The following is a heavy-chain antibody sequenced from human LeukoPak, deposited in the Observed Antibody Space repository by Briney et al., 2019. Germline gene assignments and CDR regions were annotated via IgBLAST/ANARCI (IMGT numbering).Heavy chain of an antibody. CDR3: ARAAGYYFDY. J-gene: IGHJ4*02. Sequence: GGSLRLSCAVSGFTVSSNYMSWVRPAQGKGLEWVSLISSGGNTYYADSVKGRFTISTHNAKNSLYLQMDRLRAEDTAVYYCARAAGYYFDYWGQGSLVTVSS. CDR1: GFTVSSNY. CDR2: ISSGGNT. V-gene: IGHV3-66*01.